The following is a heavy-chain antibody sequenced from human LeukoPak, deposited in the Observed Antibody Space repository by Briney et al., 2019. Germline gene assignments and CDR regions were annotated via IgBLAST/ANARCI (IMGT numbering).Heavy chain of an antibody. J-gene: IGHJ4*02. Sequence: ASVKVSCKASGYTFINFAINWGRQAPGQRPEWMGWINAGNGNTKYSQKFQGRVTITRDTSASTAYMELSSLTSEGTAVYYCARGPRAAADDYWGQGTLVTVSS. CDR2: INAGNGNT. D-gene: IGHD6-13*01. V-gene: IGHV1-3*01. CDR3: ARGPRAAADDY. CDR1: GYTFINFA.